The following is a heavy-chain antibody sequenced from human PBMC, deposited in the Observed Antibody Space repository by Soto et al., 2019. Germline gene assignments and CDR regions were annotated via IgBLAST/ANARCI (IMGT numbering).Heavy chain of an antibody. CDR3: ARGLDYGDYYYFDY. CDR2: IYYSGST. CDR1: GGSISSYY. V-gene: IGHV4-59*01. Sequence: SSETLSLTCTVSGGSISSYYWSWIRQPPGKGLEWIGYIYYSGSTNYNPSLKSRVTISVDTSKNQFSLKLSSVTAADTAVYYCARGLDYGDYYYFDYWGQGTLVTVSS. D-gene: IGHD4-17*01. J-gene: IGHJ4*02.